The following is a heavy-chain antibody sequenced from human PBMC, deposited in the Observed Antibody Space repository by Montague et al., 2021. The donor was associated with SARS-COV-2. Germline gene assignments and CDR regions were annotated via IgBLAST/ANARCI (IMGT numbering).Heavy chain of an antibody. V-gene: IGHV3-30-3*01. CDR1: GFTFSTYT. D-gene: IGHD6-19*01. Sequence: SLRLSCAASGFTFSTYTMHWVRQAPGKGLEWVALISYDENNEYYADSVKGRFTISRDNSKNTLFLQMNSLRAGDTAVYYCARDNLERSSGWYDGFDYWGQGTLLAVSS. CDR2: ISYDENNE. J-gene: IGHJ4*02. CDR3: ARDNLERSSGWYDGFDY.